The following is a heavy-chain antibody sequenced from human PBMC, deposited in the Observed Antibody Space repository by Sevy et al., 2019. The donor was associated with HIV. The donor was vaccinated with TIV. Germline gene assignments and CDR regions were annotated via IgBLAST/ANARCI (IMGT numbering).Heavy chain of an antibody. V-gene: IGHV1-69*13. Sequence: ASVKVSCKASGGTFSNYAISWVRQAPGQGLEWMGGINPIFGTANYAQKFQGRVTITADESTSTAYMELSSLRSEDTAVYYCARDSETDGYNLLGYWGQGTLVTVSS. CDR2: INPIFGTA. J-gene: IGHJ4*02. CDR3: ARDSETDGYNLLGY. CDR1: GGTFSNYA. D-gene: IGHD5-12*01.